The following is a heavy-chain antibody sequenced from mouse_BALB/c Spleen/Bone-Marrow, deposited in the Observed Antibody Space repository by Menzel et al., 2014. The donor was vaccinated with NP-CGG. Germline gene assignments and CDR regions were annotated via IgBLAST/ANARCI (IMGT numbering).Heavy chain of an antibody. CDR3: ANWAYYFDY. CDR1: GYTFTTYW. Sequence: VQLQQSGAELAKPGASVKMSCKASGYTFTTYWMHWVKQRPGQGLEWIGYINPSTGYTEYNQKFKDKATLTADSSSSTAYMQLSSLTSEDSAAYYCANWAYYFDYWGQGTALTVSS. CDR2: INPSTGYT. J-gene: IGHJ2*01. V-gene: IGHV1-7*01. D-gene: IGHD4-1*01.